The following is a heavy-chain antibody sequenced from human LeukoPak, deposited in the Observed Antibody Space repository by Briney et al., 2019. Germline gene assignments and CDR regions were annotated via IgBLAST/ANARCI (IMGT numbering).Heavy chain of an antibody. V-gene: IGHV3-20*04. CDR3: ARDREWFGDHYYYMDV. Sequence: PGGSLRLSCAASGFTFDDYGMSWVRQAPGKGLEWASGINWNGGSTGYADSVKGRFTISRDNAKNSLYLQMNSLRAEGTALYYCARDREWFGDHYYYMDVWGKGTTVTVSS. CDR1: GFTFDDYG. CDR2: INWNGGST. D-gene: IGHD3-10*01. J-gene: IGHJ6*03.